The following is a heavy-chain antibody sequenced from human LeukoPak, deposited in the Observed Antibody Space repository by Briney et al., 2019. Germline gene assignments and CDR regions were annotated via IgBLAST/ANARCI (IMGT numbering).Heavy chain of an antibody. CDR3: ARDREDSSSWSPPGDY. V-gene: IGHV3-21*01. Sequence: GGSLRLSCAASGFTFSSYSMIWVRQAPGKGLEWVSSISSSSSYIYYADSVKGRFTISRDNAKNSLYLQMNSLRAEDTAVYYCARDREDSSSWSPPGDYWGQGTLVTVSS. D-gene: IGHD6-13*01. J-gene: IGHJ4*02. CDR2: ISSSSSYI. CDR1: GFTFSSYS.